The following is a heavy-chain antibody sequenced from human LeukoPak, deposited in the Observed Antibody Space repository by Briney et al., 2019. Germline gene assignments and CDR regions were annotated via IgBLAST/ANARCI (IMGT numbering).Heavy chain of an antibody. CDR2: ISSSSSYI. CDR3: ARGWGERPPGY. D-gene: IGHD7-27*01. J-gene: IGHJ4*02. V-gene: IGHV3-21*01. CDR1: GFTFSSYS. Sequence: GGSLRLSCAASGFTFSSYSMNWVRQAPGKGLEGVSSISSSSSYIYYADSVKGRFTIYRDNAKNSLYLQMNSLRAEDTAVYYCARGWGERPPGYWGQGSRVTVSS.